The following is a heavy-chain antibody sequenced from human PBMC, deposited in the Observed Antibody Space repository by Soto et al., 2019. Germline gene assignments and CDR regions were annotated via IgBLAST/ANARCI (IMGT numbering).Heavy chain of an antibody. CDR3: ARDLSSYSSGWYDV. D-gene: IGHD6-19*01. CDR1: GYTFTSYY. J-gene: IGHJ2*01. CDR2: INPDGGST. V-gene: IGHV1-46*01. Sequence: ASGEVSCKASGYTFTSYYMHCVRQDPGQGLEWMGIINPDGGSTNYAQKFQGRVTMTRDTSTSTVYLELSSLRSEDTAVYYCARDLSSYSSGWYDVWGRGTLVTVS.